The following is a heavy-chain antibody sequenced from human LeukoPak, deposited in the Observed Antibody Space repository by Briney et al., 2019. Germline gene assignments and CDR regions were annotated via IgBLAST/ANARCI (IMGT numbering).Heavy chain of an antibody. Sequence: SVKVSCKASVGTFRSYAISWVRQAPGQGLEWMGGIIPIFGTANYPQKLQAKATITADTTTSTGYKGLSSLRSEDAVGYCCASCREYGSGSLFLGWLDPWGQGTLVTVSS. V-gene: IGHV1-69*06. CDR2: IIPIFGTA. CDR3: ASCREYGSGSLFLGWLDP. CDR1: VGTFRSYA. J-gene: IGHJ5*02. D-gene: IGHD3-10*01.